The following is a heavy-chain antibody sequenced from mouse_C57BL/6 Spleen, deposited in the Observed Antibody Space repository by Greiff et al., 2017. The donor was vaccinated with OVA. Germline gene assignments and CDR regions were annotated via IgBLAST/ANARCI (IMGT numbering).Heavy chain of an antibody. D-gene: IGHD2-4*01. CDR3: ARDDDYDSGETY. Sequence: QVQLQQPGAELVKPGASVKMSCKASGYTFTSYWITWVKQRPGQGLEWIGDIYPGSGSTNYNEKFKSKATLTVDTSSSTAYMQLSSLTSEDSAVYYCARDDDYDSGETYWGQGTLVTVAA. V-gene: IGHV1-55*01. CDR1: GYTFTSYW. CDR2: IYPGSGST. J-gene: IGHJ3*01.